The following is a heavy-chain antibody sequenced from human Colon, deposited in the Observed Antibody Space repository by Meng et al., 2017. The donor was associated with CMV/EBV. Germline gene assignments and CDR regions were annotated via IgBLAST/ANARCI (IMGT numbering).Heavy chain of an antibody. Sequence: GESLKISCAASGFAFNLYPMNWVRQSPGKGLEWVSAITTDGNFVWYAASMKGRFTISRDNAKNSLYLQMNSLTAEDTAVYYCVRGSKDYYGMDVWGQGTKVTVSS. CDR3: VRGSKDYYGMDV. CDR2: ITTDGNFV. D-gene: IGHD4-11*01. V-gene: IGHV3-21*06. J-gene: IGHJ6*02. CDR1: GFAFNLYP.